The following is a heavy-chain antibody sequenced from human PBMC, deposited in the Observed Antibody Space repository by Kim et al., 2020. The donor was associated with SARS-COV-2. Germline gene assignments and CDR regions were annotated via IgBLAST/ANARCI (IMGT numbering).Heavy chain of an antibody. CDR2: ISYDGSNK. D-gene: IGHD3-10*01. CDR3: AKDLYYYGSGSPMPFGY. V-gene: IGHV3-30*18. CDR1: GFTFSSYG. J-gene: IGHJ4*02. Sequence: GGSLRLSCAASGFTFSSYGMHWVRQAPGKGLEWVAVISYDGSNKYYADSVKGRFTISRDNSKNTLYLQMNSLRAEDTAVYYCAKDLYYYGSGSPMPFGYWGQGTLVTVSS.